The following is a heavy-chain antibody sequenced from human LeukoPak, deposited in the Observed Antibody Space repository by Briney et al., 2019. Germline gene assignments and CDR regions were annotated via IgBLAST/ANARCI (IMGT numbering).Heavy chain of an antibody. CDR1: GYTFTSYG. D-gene: IGHD3-3*01. CDR2: ISAYNGNT. CDR3: ARDSPPGGYDFWSGYYNWFDP. Sequence: ASVKVSCKASGYTFTSYGISWVRQAPGQGLEWMGWISAYNGNTSYAQKLQGRVTMTTDTSTSTAYMELRSLRSDDTAVYYCARDSPPGGYDFWSGYYNWFDPWGQGTLVTVSS. J-gene: IGHJ5*02. V-gene: IGHV1-18*01.